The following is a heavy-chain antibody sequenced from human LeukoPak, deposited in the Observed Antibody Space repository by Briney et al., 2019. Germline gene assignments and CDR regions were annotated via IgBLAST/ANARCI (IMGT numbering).Heavy chain of an antibody. Sequence: SETLSLTCAVYGGSFSGYYWSWIRQPPGKGLEWIGEINHSGSTNYNPSLKSRVTISVDTSKNQFSLKLSSVTAADTAVYYCARAPRFYYHGMDVGAQGPTVPVPS. D-gene: IGHD3-16*01. CDR2: INHSGST. CDR3: ARAPRFYYHGMDV. V-gene: IGHV4-34*01. CDR1: GGSFSGYY. J-gene: IGHJ6*02.